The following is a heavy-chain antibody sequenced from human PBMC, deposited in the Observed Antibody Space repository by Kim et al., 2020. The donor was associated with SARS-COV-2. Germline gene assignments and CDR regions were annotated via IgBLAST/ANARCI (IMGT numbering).Heavy chain of an antibody. Sequence: SETLSLTCAVYGGSFSGYYWSWIRQPPGKGLEWIGEINHSGSTNYNPSLKSRVTISVDTSKNQFSLKLSSVTAADTAVYYCARGSNRITMVRGVYGGDVWGQGTTVTVSS. J-gene: IGHJ6*02. CDR2: INHSGST. V-gene: IGHV4-34*01. CDR1: GGSFSGYY. CDR3: ARGSNRITMVRGVYGGDV. D-gene: IGHD3-10*01.